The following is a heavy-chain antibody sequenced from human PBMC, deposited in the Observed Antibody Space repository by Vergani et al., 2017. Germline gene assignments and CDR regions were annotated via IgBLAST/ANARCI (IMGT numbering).Heavy chain of an antibody. CDR1: EYSFGNYW. Sequence: EVELVQSGPEMRKPGEPPKISGKGSEYSFGNYWIGWVRQMPGEDLVWMGFIYPADSDTRYSPSFQGQVTISADKSISTAFLQWDSLKASDTALYYCARHTTYTDSWGQGTLVTVSS. V-gene: IGHV5-51*01. J-gene: IGHJ4*02. CDR2: IYPADSDT. CDR3: ARHTTYTDS. D-gene: IGHD1-1*01.